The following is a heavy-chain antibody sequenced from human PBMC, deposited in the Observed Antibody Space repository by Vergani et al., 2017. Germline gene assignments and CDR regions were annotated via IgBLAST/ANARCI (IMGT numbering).Heavy chain of an antibody. D-gene: IGHD3-16*01. Sequence: QVQLVESGGGVVQRGGSLRLSCAKSGFTLSNYDMQWIRQGPGKGLEFVAFIQFDGSNQYYADSVKGRFTLSRDFSKNTLYLQMNSLRTDDTATYYCAKHFRGWGIDYWGQGTQVIVSS. CDR2: IQFDGSNQ. J-gene: IGHJ4*02. CDR1: GFTLSNYD. CDR3: AKHFRGWGIDY. V-gene: IGHV3-30*02.